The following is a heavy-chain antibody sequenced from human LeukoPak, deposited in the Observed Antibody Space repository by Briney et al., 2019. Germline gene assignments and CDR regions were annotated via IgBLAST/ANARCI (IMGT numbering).Heavy chain of an antibody. V-gene: IGHV3-23*01. CDR1: GFTFSNYG. CDR3: ARDKAGYYAY. Sequence: PGGSLRLSCAASGFTFSNYGLSWVRQAPGKGLEWVSGITGSGGSTYYADSVKGRFTISRDNSKNTLYLQMNSLRPEDTAVYYCARDKAGYYAYWGQGTLVTVSS. CDR2: ITGSGGST. J-gene: IGHJ4*02.